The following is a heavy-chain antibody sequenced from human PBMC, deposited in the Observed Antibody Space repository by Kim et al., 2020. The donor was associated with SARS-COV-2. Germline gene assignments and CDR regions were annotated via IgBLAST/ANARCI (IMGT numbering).Heavy chain of an antibody. D-gene: IGHD1-26*01. J-gene: IGHJ4*02. V-gene: IGHV3-30*18. CDR2: ISDDGSNT. CDR3: AKETYSGSYDDY. CDR1: GFSFSRYG. Sequence: GGSLRLSCAASGFSFSRYGFHWVRQAPGKGLEWVAVISDDGSNTYYGESVKGRFTVSRDNSNSTLYLQMNSLRAEDTAVYYCAKETYSGSYDDYWRQGTLVTVSS.